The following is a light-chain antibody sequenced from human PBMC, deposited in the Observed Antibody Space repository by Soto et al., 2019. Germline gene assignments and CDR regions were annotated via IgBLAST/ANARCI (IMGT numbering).Light chain of an antibody. J-gene: IGKJ1*01. V-gene: IGKV3-20*01. CDR2: DVS. Sequence: DIVLTQSPGTLSLSAGERATLSCRASQSVTSDYLAWYQQKPGQAPRLLIYDVSTRATGIPDRFSASGSGTDFTLAINRLEPEELALYYCQHSDTSSWTFGQGTRVEIK. CDR1: QSVTSDY. CDR3: QHSDTSSWT.